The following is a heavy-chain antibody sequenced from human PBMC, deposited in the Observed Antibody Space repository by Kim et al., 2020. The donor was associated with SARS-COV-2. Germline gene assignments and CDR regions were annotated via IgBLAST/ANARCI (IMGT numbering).Heavy chain of an antibody. CDR3: ARVASSGGWSSGWFDP. CDR2: ISSSGSTI. J-gene: IGHJ5*02. CDR1: GFTFSDYY. V-gene: IGHV3-11*01. D-gene: IGHD6-19*01. Sequence: GGSLRLSCAASGFTFSDYYMSWIRQAPGKGLEWVSYISSSGSTIYYADSVKGRFTISRDNAKNSLYLQMNSLRAEDTAVYYCARVASSGGWSSGWFDPWGQGTLVTVSS.